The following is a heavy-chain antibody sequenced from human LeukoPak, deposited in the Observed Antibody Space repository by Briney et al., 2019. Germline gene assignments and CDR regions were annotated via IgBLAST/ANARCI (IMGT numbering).Heavy chain of an antibody. D-gene: IGHD3-10*01. CDR2: INPNSGGT. CDR1: GYTFTGHY. CDR3: ARDSGYYYGSGSYFRREYYFDY. J-gene: IGHJ4*02. V-gene: IGHV1-2*02. Sequence: ASVKVSCKASGYTFTGHYMHWVRQAPGQGLEWMGWINPNSGGTNYAQKFQGRVTMTRDTSISTAYMELSRLRSDDTAVYYCARDSGYYYGSGSYFRREYYFDYWGQGTLVTVSS.